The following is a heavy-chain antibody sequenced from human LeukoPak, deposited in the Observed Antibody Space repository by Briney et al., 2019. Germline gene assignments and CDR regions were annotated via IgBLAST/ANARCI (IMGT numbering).Heavy chain of an antibody. CDR2: INPNSGGT. CDR1: GYTFTGYY. J-gene: IGHJ4*02. CDR3: ARLSSKYCSGGSCREDY. V-gene: IGHV1-2*02. D-gene: IGHD2-15*01. Sequence: ASVKVSCKASGYTFTGYYMHWVRQAPGQGLEWMGWINPNSGGTNYAQKFQGRVTMTRDTSISTAYMELSRLRSDDTAVYYCARLSSKYCSGGSCREDYWGQGTLVTVSS.